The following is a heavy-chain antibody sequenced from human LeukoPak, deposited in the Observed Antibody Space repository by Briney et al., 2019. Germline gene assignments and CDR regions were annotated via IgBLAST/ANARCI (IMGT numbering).Heavy chain of an antibody. CDR1: GGSISSSSHY. V-gene: IGHV4-39*01. CDR3: ARQKSGSYGLFDC. J-gene: IGHJ4*02. D-gene: IGHD1-26*01. CDR2: IYYSGST. Sequence: SETLSLTCTVSGGSISSSSHYWGWIRQPPGKGLEWIGSIYYSGSTYYNPSLKSRVTISVDTSKNQFSLKLSSVTAADTSVYYCARQKSGSYGLFDCWGQGTLVTVSS.